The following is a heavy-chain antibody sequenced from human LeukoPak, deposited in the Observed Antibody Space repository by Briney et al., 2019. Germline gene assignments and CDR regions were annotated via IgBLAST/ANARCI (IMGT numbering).Heavy chain of an antibody. D-gene: IGHD6-6*01. CDR1: GLPFSTYY. J-gene: IGHJ3*02. CDR3: VTSSGYSSTWGAFDI. V-gene: IGHV1-2*02. CDR2: MHGYSGDT. Sequence: GASVKVSCKTSGLPFSTYYMHWVRQAPGQGLEWMGWMHGYSGDTNYAQKFQGAASMTRDTSTSTAYMELSGLKYDDTAVYYCVTSSGYSSTWGAFDIWGQGTKVTVSS.